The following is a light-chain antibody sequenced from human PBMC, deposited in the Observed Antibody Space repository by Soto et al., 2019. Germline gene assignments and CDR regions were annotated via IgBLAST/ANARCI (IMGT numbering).Light chain of an antibody. J-gene: IGLJ3*02. V-gene: IGLV6-57*01. Sequence: NFMLTQPHSVSESPGKTVTISCTRGSGSISSNYVQWYQQRPGSSPTTVIYEDDQRPSGVPDRFSGSIDSSSNSASLTISALKTEDEADYYCQSYDSSLWVFGGGTKLTVL. CDR2: EDD. CDR1: SGSISSNY. CDR3: QSYDSSLWV.